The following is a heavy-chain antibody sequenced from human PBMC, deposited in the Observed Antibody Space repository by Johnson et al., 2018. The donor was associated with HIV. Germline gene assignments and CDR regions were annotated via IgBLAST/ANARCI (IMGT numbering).Heavy chain of an antibody. CDR3: TTARNRLWSSSGWTGFWAFDI. D-gene: IGHD6-19*01. CDR1: GFTFSSYA. Sequence: VQLVESGGGVVQPGRSLRLSCAASGFTFSSYAMHWVRQAPGKGLEWVSYISSSGSTIYYADSVKGRFTISRDNTKKSLYLQMNSLKTEDTAVYYCTTARNRLWSSSGWTGFWAFDIWGQGTMVTVSS. J-gene: IGHJ3*02. V-gene: IGHV3-48*04. CDR2: ISSSGSTI.